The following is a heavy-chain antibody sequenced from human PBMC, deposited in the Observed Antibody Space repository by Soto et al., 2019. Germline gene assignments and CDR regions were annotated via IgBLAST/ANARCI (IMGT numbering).Heavy chain of an antibody. D-gene: IGHD2-2*01. V-gene: IGHV3-23*01. CDR1: GFTFINFA. CDR3: ANATHSAEGGYCRSTSCAAEYFRS. Sequence: EVQLLESGGGLVQPGGSLRLSCAASGFTFINFAMSWVRQAPGKGLEWVSTIHSGGTYYADSVRGRFTISRYNSKNTLTLQRNSLRAEDTAVYYCANATHSAEGGYCRSTSCAAEYFRSGGQGTLVSVSS. CDR2: IHSGGT. J-gene: IGHJ1*01.